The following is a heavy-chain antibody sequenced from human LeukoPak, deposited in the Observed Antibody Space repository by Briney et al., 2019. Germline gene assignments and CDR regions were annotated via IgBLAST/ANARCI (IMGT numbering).Heavy chain of an antibody. CDR1: GFTFSSYG. CDR3: ARRAPSHDFDD. J-gene: IGHJ4*02. Sequence: SGGSLRLSCAASGFTFSSYGMSWVRQAPGKGLEWVAAISTTSGNIYYADSVKGRFTISRDNAKNSLYLQMNSLRVEDTALYYCARRAPSHDFDDWGQGTLVTVSS. CDR2: ISTTSGNI. V-gene: IGHV3-21*01.